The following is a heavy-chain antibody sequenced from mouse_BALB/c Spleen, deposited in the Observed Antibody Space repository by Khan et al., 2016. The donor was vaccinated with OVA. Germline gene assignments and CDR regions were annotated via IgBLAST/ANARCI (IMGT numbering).Heavy chain of an antibody. V-gene: IGHV3-6*02. CDR2: KVYDGSN. Sequence: EVELVESGPGLVKPSQSLSLTCSVTGYSITSGYYWNWIRQFPGNKLEWMGYKVYDGSNNYNPSLKNRISITRDTSKNQFFLQLNSVTTEDTATYYWARGGRWFARWGHGTLVTVSA. J-gene: IGHJ3*01. CDR3: ARGGRWFAR. CDR1: GYSITSGYY. D-gene: IGHD3-3*01.